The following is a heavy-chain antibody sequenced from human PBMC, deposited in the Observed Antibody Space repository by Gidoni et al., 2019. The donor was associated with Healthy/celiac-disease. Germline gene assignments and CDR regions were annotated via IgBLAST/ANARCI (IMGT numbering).Heavy chain of an antibody. CDR1: GLTFGSSA. CDR2: ISYDGSNK. V-gene: IGHV3-30*01. Sequence: VPLVASGGGVVQPGRSLRLSCAASGLTFGSSAMPWGRQAPGKGLEWVAVISYDGSNKYYADAVKGRFTISRDNSKNTLYLQMNSLRAEDTAVYYCARGLDYYDSSGYYYNPLDYWGQGTLVTVSS. J-gene: IGHJ4*02. D-gene: IGHD3-22*01. CDR3: ARGLDYYDSSGYYYNPLDY.